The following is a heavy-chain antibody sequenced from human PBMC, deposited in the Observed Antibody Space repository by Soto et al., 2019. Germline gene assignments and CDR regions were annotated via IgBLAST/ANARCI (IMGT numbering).Heavy chain of an antibody. CDR2: INAGNGNT. J-gene: IGHJ5*02. D-gene: IGHD6-13*01. CDR1: GYTFTSYA. V-gene: IGHV1-3*01. Sequence: QVQLVQSGAEVKKPGASVKVSCKASGYTFTSYAMHWVRQAPGQRLEWMGWINAGNGNTKYSQKFQGRVTITRDTCASTAYRELSSLRSEDTAVYYCARGLGIWWFDPWGQGTLVTVSS. CDR3: ARGLGIWWFDP.